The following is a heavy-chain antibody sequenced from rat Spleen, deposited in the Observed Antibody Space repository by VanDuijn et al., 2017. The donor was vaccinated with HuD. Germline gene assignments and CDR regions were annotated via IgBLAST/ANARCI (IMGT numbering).Heavy chain of an antibody. D-gene: IGHD1-11*01. Sequence: EAQLVESGGDLVQPGRSLKLSCAASGFTFDDYGMAWVRQAPKNGLEWVASISWGGSSTYSPDNVKGRFTLSRDNAKNALYLQMNNLRSEDTAIYCGTRRTTEGYWYFDFWGPGNMFTVSS. CDR1: GFTFDDYG. J-gene: IGHJ1*01. CDR2: ISWGGSST. CDR3: TRRTTEGYWYFDF. V-gene: IGHV5-7*01.